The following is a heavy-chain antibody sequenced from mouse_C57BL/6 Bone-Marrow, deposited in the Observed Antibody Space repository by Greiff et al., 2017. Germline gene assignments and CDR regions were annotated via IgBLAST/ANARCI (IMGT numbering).Heavy chain of an antibody. CDR1: GFTFTDYY. D-gene: IGHD1-1*01. CDR3: ARDKGLITFYAMDY. V-gene: IGHV7-3*02. J-gene: IGHJ4*01. CDR2: IRNKANGYTT. Sequence: VQLKESGGGLVQPGGSLRLSCATSGFTFTDYYMSWVRQPPGKALEWLGFIRNKANGYTTEYSASVKGRFTISRDNSQSILYLQMNTLRAEDSATYYCARDKGLITFYAMDYWGQGTSVTVSS.